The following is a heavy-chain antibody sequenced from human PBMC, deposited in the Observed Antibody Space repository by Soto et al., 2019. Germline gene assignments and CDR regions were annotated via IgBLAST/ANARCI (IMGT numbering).Heavy chain of an antibody. J-gene: IGHJ6*02. V-gene: IGHV5-51*01. D-gene: IGHD3-22*01. CDR3: ARLYYYYDSSGYWARVMDV. CDR1: GYSFTSYW. Sequence: GESLKISCKGSGYSFTSYWIGWVRQMPGKGLEWMGIIYPGDSDTRYSPSFQGQVTISADKSISTAYLQWSSLKASDTAMYYCARLYYYYDSSGYWARVMDVWGQGTTVTVSS. CDR2: IYPGDSDT.